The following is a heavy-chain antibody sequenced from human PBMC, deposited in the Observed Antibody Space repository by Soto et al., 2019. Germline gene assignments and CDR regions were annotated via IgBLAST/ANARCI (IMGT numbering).Heavy chain of an antibody. CDR2: ISWDSDSI. Sequence: EVQLVESGGGLVQPGRSLRLSCAASGFSFDDYAMNWVRQAPGKGLEWVSGISWDSDSIGYADSVKGRFTISRDNANNSLYLQMNSLRAEDTALYYCAKGISALLYTPYAHWGQGTLVTVPS. CDR3: AKGISALLYTPYAH. J-gene: IGHJ4*02. CDR1: GFSFDDYA. V-gene: IGHV3-9*01. D-gene: IGHD2-2*01.